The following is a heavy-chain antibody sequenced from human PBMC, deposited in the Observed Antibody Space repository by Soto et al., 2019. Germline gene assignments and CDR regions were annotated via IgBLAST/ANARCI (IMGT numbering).Heavy chain of an antibody. J-gene: IGHJ4*02. CDR3: ARDPVGVTHFDY. CDR2: IYYSGST. CDR1: GGSISSSSYY. Sequence: PSETLSLTCTVSGGSISSSSYYWGWIRQPPGKGLEWIGSIYYSGSTYYNPSLKSRVTISVDTSKNQFSLKLSAVTAADTAVYYCARDPVGVTHFDYWGQGALVT. V-gene: IGHV4-39*07. D-gene: IGHD1-26*01.